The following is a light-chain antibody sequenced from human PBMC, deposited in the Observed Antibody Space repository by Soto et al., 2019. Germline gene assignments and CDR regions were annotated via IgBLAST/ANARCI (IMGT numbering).Light chain of an antibody. Sequence: EIVLTQSPATLSLSPGEGATLSCRASQSAGSYLAWYQQKPGQAPRLLIYDTSNRATGIPARFSGSRSGTDCILSISSREPEDIAVYSCQQRSDSLTFGGWTKVEIK. V-gene: IGKV3-11*01. CDR1: QSAGSY. CDR3: QQRSDSLT. J-gene: IGKJ4*02. CDR2: DTS.